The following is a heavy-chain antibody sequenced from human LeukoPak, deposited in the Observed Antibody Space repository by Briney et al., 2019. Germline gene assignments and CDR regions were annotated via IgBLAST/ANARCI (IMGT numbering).Heavy chain of an antibody. J-gene: IGHJ4*02. CDR1: GFTFDDYA. Sequence: GGSLRLSCAASGFTFDDYAMHWVRQAPGKGLEWVSGISWNSGSIGYADSVKGRFTISRDNAKNSLFLQMNSLRAEDTAVYYCVRGPRYFDYWGQGTLVTVSS. CDR2: ISWNSGSI. V-gene: IGHV3-9*01. CDR3: VRGPRYFDY.